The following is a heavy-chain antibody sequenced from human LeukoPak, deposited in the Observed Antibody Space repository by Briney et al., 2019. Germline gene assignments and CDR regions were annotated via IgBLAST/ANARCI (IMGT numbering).Heavy chain of an antibody. CDR2: IKQDGSEK. CDR1: GFTFSDYS. J-gene: IGHJ4*02. V-gene: IGHV3-7*01. Sequence: GGSLRLSCAASGFTFSDYSMNWVRQAPGKGLEWVANIKQDGSEKYYVDSVKGRFTISRDNAKNSLYLQMNSLRAEDTAVYYCARDGAYYDFWSGYYGIDYWGQGTLVTVSS. CDR3: ARDGAYYDFWSGYYGIDY. D-gene: IGHD3-3*01.